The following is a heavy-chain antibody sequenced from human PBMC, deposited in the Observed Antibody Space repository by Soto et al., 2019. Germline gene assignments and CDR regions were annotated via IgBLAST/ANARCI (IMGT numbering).Heavy chain of an antibody. J-gene: IGHJ4*02. Sequence: HPGGSLRLSCAASGFTFSSYAMSWVRQAPGKGLEWVSAISGSGGSTYYADSVKGRFTISRDNSKNTLYLQMNSLRAEDTAVYYCANGVEYYGSGFDYWGQGTLVTVSS. CDR3: ANGVEYYGSGFDY. CDR1: GFTFSSYA. CDR2: ISGSGGST. D-gene: IGHD3-10*01. V-gene: IGHV3-23*01.